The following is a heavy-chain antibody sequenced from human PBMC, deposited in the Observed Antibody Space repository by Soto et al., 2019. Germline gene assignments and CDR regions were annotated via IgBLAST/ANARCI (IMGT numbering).Heavy chain of an antibody. CDR2: IIPIFGTA. CDR1: GGTFSSYA. Sequence: QVQLVQSGAEVKKPGSSVKVSCKASGGTFSSYAISWVRQAPGQGLEWMGGIIPIFGTANYAQKFQGRVTITSGESTSTAYMELSSLRSEDTAVYYCATRKYSRSWYLGDYYGMDVWGQGTTVTVSS. CDR3: ATRKYSRSWYLGDYYGMDV. J-gene: IGHJ6*02. D-gene: IGHD6-13*01. V-gene: IGHV1-69*01.